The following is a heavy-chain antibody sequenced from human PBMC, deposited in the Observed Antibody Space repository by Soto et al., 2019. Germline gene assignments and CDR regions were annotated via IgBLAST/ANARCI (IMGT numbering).Heavy chain of an antibody. D-gene: IGHD2-2*01. CDR3: AGGGSLVVATRRLLDV. Sequence: QVQLQESGPTLVKPSETLSLTCTVSGGSIRSYCWTWIRQPPGEGLEWIGCICNSGTTNYNPSLKQRVAISIDPQKNPFSVERSSVTVADTAFYYCAGGGSLVVATRRLLDVWGKGPKVTVSS. J-gene: IGHJ6*04. V-gene: IGHV4-4*08. CDR2: ICNSGTT. CDR1: GGSIRSYC.